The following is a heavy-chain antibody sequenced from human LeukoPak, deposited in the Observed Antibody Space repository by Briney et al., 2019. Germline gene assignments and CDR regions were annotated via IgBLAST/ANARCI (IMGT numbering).Heavy chain of an antibody. D-gene: IGHD3-3*01. J-gene: IGHJ6*02. Sequence: GGSLRLSCAASGFTFSSYWMSWVRQAPGKGLEWVANIKQDGSEKYYVDSVKGRFTISRDNAKNSLYLQMNSLRAEDTAVCYCARGTPVYDFWSGYYTGPYYYGMDVWGQGTTVTVSS. CDR2: IKQDGSEK. CDR1: GFTFSSYW. V-gene: IGHV3-7*01. CDR3: ARGTPVYDFWSGYYTGPYYYGMDV.